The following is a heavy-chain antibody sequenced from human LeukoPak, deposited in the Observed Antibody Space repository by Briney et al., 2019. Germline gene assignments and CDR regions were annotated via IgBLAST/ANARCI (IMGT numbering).Heavy chain of an antibody. CDR1: GFTFSNYW. J-gene: IGHJ4*02. Sequence: GGSLRLSCAAPGFTFSNYWMSWVRQAPGKGLEWVAKIKQEGSEKYYVDSVKGRFTISRDSAKNSLYLQMNSLRAEDMAVYYCASLNRGYSGYDWIFDYWGQGTLVTVSS. D-gene: IGHD5-12*01. V-gene: IGHV3-7*01. CDR2: IKQEGSEK. CDR3: ASLNRGYSGYDWIFDY.